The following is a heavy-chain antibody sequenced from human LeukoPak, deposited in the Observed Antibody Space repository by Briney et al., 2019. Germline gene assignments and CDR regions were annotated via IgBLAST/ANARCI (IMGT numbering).Heavy chain of an antibody. J-gene: IGHJ4*02. V-gene: IGHV1-3*01. D-gene: IGHD3-9*01. CDR3: ARSVSPRYFDWFLKDY. Sequence: ASVNVSCKASGYTFTSYGISWVRQAPGQRLEWMGWINAGNGNTKYSQKFQGRVTITRDTSASTAYMELSSLRSEDTAVYYCARSVSPRYFDWFLKDYWGQGTLVTVSS. CDR1: GYTFTSYG. CDR2: INAGNGNT.